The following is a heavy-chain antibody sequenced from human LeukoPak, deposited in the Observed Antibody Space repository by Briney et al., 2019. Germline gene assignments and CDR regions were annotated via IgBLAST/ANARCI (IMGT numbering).Heavy chain of an antibody. J-gene: IGHJ4*02. D-gene: IGHD2-2*01. Sequence: SETLSLTCTVSGDSISTYYWSWLRQPAGRGLEWIGRIYTSGSTNYNPSLKSRVTMSVDTSKNQSSLKLSSVTAAETAVYYCARLSCSSTSCYSFDYWGQGTLVTVSS. V-gene: IGHV4-4*07. CDR2: IYTSGST. CDR1: GDSISTYY. CDR3: ARLSCSSTSCYSFDY.